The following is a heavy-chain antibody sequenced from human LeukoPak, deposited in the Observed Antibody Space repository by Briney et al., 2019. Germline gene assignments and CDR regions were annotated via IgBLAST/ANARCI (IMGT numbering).Heavy chain of an antibody. CDR2: INPSGGST. V-gene: IGHV1-46*01. CDR1: GYTFTSYY. J-gene: IGHJ6*02. Sequence: ASVKVSCKASGYTFTSYYMHWVRQAPGQGLEWMGIINPSGGSTSYAQKFQGRVTMTRDTSTSTVYMELSSLRSEDTAVYYCARGLGHVLRFLEWLSKDYYYYGMDVWGQGTTVTVSS. D-gene: IGHD3-3*01. CDR3: ARGLGHVLRFLEWLSKDYYYYGMDV.